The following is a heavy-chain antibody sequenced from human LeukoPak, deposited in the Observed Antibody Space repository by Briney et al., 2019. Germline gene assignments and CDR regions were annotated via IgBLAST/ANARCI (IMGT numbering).Heavy chain of an antibody. CDR1: GGSIGSSSYY. CDR3: ARGGFSSSSNWFDP. V-gene: IGHV4-61*05. J-gene: IGHJ5*02. CDR2: IYYSGST. D-gene: IGHD6-6*01. Sequence: SETLSLTCTVSGGSIGSSSYYWGWIRQPPGKGLEWIGYIYYSGSTNYNPSLKSRVTISVDTSKNQFSLKLSSVTAADTAVYYCARGGFSSSSNWFDPWGQGTLVTVSS.